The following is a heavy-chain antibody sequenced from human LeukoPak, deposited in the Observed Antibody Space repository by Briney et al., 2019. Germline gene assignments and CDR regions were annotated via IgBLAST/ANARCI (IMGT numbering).Heavy chain of an antibody. CDR1: GYTFTGYY. D-gene: IGHD6-13*01. V-gene: IGHV1-2*02. Sequence: GASVKVSCKASGYTFTGYYMHWVRQAPGQGLEWMGWINPKSGGTNYAQKFQGRVTMTRDTSISTAYMELSRLRSDDTAVYYCARDPRRIAAAGPAGYPYDYYGMDVWGQGTTVTVSS. J-gene: IGHJ6*02. CDR2: INPKSGGT. CDR3: ARDPRRIAAAGPAGYPYDYYGMDV.